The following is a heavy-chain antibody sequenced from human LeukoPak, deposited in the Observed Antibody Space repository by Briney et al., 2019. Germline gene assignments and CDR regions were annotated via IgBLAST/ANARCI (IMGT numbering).Heavy chain of an antibody. CDR1: GGSISSGSYY. CDR2: IYTSGST. D-gene: IGHD5-18*01. V-gene: IGHV4-61*02. CDR3: ARDAGQLSYYYYYMDV. J-gene: IGHJ6*03. Sequence: NPSETLSLTCTVSGGSISSGSYYWSWIRQPAGKGLEWIGRIYTSGSTNYNPSLKSRVTISVDTSKNQFSLKLSSVTAADTAVYYCARDAGQLSYYYYYMDVWGKGTTVTVSS.